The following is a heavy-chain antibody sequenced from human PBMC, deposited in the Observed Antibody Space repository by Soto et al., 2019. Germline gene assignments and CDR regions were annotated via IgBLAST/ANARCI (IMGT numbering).Heavy chain of an antibody. CDR1: GFTFSSYA. CDR3: VTLCGGSCYFGVDV. D-gene: IGHD2-15*01. J-gene: IGHJ6*02. CDR2: ISGTTSGI. Sequence: PGESLKISCAASGFTFSSYAMSWVRQAPGKGLEWVSAISGTTSGIYYADSVKGRFTFSRDNAKNTHYLQMNSLTAEDTASYYCVTLCGGSCYFGVDVWGQGTTVTVSS. V-gene: IGHV3-23*01.